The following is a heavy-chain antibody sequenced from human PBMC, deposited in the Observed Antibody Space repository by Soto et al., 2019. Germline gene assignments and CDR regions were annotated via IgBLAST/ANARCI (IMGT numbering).Heavy chain of an antibody. Sequence: QVQVVQSGPEVKKPGASVQISCQTSGYSFSTYGINWVRQAPGQGLEWMGWISVFNGHTDYAEKLQGRVTMTTDTSTSTAYMELRSLRSDDTAIYYCARGRGASSWYETPHYFDFWGQGTLVTVSS. V-gene: IGHV1-18*01. D-gene: IGHD6-13*01. CDR2: ISVFNGHT. CDR3: ARGRGASSWYETPHYFDF. CDR1: GYSFSTYG. J-gene: IGHJ4*02.